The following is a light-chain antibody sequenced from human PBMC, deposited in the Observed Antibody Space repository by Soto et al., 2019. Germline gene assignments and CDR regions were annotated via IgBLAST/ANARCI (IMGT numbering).Light chain of an antibody. CDR3: QQYRSSPLT. Sequence: EIVLTQSPGTLSLSPGERATLSCRASQSVSRSYLAWFQQKPGQAPRLLIYGASSRATGIPDRFSGSGSGTDFTLTISRLEPEDCAVYYCQQYRSSPLTFGGGTKVEI. CDR1: QSVSRSY. CDR2: GAS. J-gene: IGKJ4*01. V-gene: IGKV3-20*01.